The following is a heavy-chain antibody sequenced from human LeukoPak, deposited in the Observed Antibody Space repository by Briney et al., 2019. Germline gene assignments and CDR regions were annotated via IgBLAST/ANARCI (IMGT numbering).Heavy chain of an antibody. V-gene: IGHV4-59*01. CDR1: GGSISSYY. CDR3: ARRGYSSSWYLAFDI. D-gene: IGHD6-13*01. J-gene: IGHJ3*02. Sequence: SETLSLTCTVSGGSISSYYWSWIRQPPGEGLEWIGYIYYSGSTNYNPSLKSRVTISVDTSKNQFSLKLSSVTAADTAVYYCARRGYSSSWYLAFDIWGQGTMVTVSS. CDR2: IYYSGST.